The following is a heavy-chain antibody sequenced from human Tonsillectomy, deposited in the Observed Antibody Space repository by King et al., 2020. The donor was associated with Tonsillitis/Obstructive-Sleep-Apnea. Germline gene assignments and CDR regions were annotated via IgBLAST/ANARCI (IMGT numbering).Heavy chain of an antibody. J-gene: IGHJ6*03. V-gene: IGHV1-8*01. CDR3: ARGWFVNDSSGYYYRYYYYYMDV. CDR1: GYTFTSYD. D-gene: IGHD3-22*01. Sequence: QLVQSGAEVKKPGASVKVSCKASGYTFTSYDINWVRQATGQGLEWMGWMNPNSGNTGYAQKFQGRVTMTRNTSISTAYMELSSLRSEDTAVYYCARGWFVNDSSGYYYRYYYYYMDVWGKGTTVTVSS. CDR2: MNPNSGNT.